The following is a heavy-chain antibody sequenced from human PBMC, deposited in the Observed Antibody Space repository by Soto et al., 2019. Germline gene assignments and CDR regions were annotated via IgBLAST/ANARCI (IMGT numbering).Heavy chain of an antibody. V-gene: IGHV1-8*02. CDR1: GYSFRSYD. J-gene: IGHJ4*02. CDR2: VHPETGST. Sequence: ASVKVSCKGSGYSFRSYDITWVRQAPGQGLEWMGWVHPETGSTGYTQRFQGRVSMTSDTSRNTTYMELSDLRDEDTAVYYCARGRDYGANFDYWGQGTLVTVSS. CDR3: ARGRDYGANFDY. D-gene: IGHD4-17*01.